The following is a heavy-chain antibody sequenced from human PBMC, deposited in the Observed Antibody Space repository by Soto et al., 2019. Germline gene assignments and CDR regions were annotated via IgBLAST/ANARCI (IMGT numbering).Heavy chain of an antibody. CDR2: IYYSGST. D-gene: IGHD2-15*01. Sequence: ASGTLSLTCTFSVGSISSGGYYGSWIRQHPGKGLEWIGYIYYSGSTYYNPSLKSRVTISVDTSKNQFSLKLSSVTAADTAVYYCARIYCSGGSCPPHDAFDIWGQGTMVTVSS. J-gene: IGHJ3*02. CDR3: ARIYCSGGSCPPHDAFDI. V-gene: IGHV4-31*03. CDR1: VGSISSGGYY.